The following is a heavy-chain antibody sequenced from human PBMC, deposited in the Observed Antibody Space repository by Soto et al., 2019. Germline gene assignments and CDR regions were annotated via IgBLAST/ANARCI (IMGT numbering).Heavy chain of an antibody. CDR2: INAGNGNT. CDR1: GYIFTSYA. J-gene: IGHJ4*02. Sequence: ASVKVSCKASGYIFTSYAIHWVRQAPGQGLEWMGWINAGNGNTKYLQKFQGRLTITRDTSATTAYMELSSLRSEDTAVYYCASAPIVRGSRRWLQLDYWGQGTLVTVSS. V-gene: IGHV1-3*01. CDR3: ASAPIVRGSRRWLQLDY. D-gene: IGHD3-22*01.